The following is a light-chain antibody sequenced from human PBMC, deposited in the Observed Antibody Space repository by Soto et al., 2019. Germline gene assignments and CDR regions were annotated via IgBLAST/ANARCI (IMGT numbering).Light chain of an antibody. CDR2: GAS. J-gene: IGKJ2*01. V-gene: IGKV3-15*01. CDR3: QQYNSWPPGYT. Sequence: EIVMPQSPATLSVSPGERATLSCRASQSVSSNLAWYQQKPGQAPRLLIYGASTRATGIPARFSGSGSGTEFTLTVSSLQSEDFAVYYCQQYNSWPPGYTFGQGTKLEIK. CDR1: QSVSSN.